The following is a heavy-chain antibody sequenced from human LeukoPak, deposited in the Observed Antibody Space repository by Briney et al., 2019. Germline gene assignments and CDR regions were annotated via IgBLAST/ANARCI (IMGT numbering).Heavy chain of an antibody. CDR2: IYYSGNT. J-gene: IGHJ4*02. Sequence: SETLSLTCTVSGGSISSYYWSWIRQPSGKGLEWIGNIYYSGNTNYNPSLKRRVTISVDTSKNQFSLKLSSVTAADTAVYYCARHYGSGTYPLDYWGQGTLVTVSS. D-gene: IGHD3-10*01. CDR3: ARHYGSGTYPLDY. V-gene: IGHV4-59*01. CDR1: GGSISSYY.